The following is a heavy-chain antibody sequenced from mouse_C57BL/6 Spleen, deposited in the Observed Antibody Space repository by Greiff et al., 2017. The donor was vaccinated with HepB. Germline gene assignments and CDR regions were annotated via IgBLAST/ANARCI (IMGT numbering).Heavy chain of an antibody. CDR3: ARDHDLGAMDY. V-gene: IGHV5-4*01. CDR2: ISDGGSYT. Sequence: EVRLVESGGGLVKPGGSLKLSCAASGFTFSSYAMSWVRQTPEKRLEWVATISDGGSYTYYPDNVKGRFTISRDSAKNNLYLQMSHLKSEDTAMYYCARDHDLGAMDYWGQGTSVTVSS. J-gene: IGHJ4*01. D-gene: IGHD2-4*01. CDR1: GFTFSSYA.